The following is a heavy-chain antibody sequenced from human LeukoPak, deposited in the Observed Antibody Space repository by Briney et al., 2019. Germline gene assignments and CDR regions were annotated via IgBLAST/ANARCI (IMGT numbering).Heavy chain of an antibody. Sequence: GGSLRLSCAASGFTFSSYGMSWVRQAPGKGLEWVSAISGSGGSTYYADSVKGRFTISRDNAKNSLYLQMNSLRAEDTAVYYCARDGLLWFGELSIPLDYWGQGTLVTVSS. V-gene: IGHV3-23*01. D-gene: IGHD3-10*01. CDR2: ISGSGGST. CDR3: ARDGLLWFGELSIPLDY. J-gene: IGHJ4*02. CDR1: GFTFSSYG.